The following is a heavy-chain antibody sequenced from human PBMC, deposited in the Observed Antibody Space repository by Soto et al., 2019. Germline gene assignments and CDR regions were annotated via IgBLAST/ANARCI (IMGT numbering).Heavy chain of an antibody. D-gene: IGHD3-22*01. V-gene: IGHV1-46*01. Sequence: ASVKVSCKASGYTFTSYYMHWVRQAPGQGLEWMGIINPSGGSTSYAQKFQGRVTMTRDTSTSTVYMELSSLRSEDTAVYYCAQAGPYDSSGSSLPDWQLGYFQHWGQGTLVTVSS. CDR2: INPSGGST. CDR3: AQAGPYDSSGSSLPDWQLGYFQH. CDR1: GYTFTSYY. J-gene: IGHJ1*01.